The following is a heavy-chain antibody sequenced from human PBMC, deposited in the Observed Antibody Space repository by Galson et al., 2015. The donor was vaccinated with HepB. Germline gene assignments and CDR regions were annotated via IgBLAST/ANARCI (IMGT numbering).Heavy chain of an antibody. D-gene: IGHD1-20*01. CDR3: ARANTWNRWGRSMDV. V-gene: IGHV3-33*01. CDR2: IWYDGSNK. Sequence: SLRLSCAASGFTFSSYGVHWVRQAPGKGLEWVAVIWYDGSNKYYADSVKGRFTISRDNSKNTLYLQMNSLGAEDTAVYYCARANTWNRWGRSMDVWGQGTPVTVSS. J-gene: IGHJ6*02. CDR1: GFTFSSYG.